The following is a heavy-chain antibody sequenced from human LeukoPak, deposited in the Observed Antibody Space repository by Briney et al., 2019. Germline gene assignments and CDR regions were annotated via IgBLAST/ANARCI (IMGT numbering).Heavy chain of an antibody. CDR2: ISSSSSYI. D-gene: IGHD5-24*01. J-gene: IGHJ4*02. CDR3: ARGTDGYNYDQTYYFGY. V-gene: IGHV3-21*01. Sequence: PGGSLRLSCAASGFTFSSYSMNWVRQAPGKGLEWVSSISSSSSYIYYADSVKGRFTISRDNDKNPLYLQMNSLRAEDTAVYYCARGTDGYNYDQTYYFGYWGQGTLVTVSS. CDR1: GFTFSSYS.